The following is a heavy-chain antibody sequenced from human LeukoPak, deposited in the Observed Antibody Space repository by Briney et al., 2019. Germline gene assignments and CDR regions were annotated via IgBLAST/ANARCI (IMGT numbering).Heavy chain of an antibody. J-gene: IGHJ4*02. D-gene: IGHD6-19*01. V-gene: IGHV4-59*11. CDR2: ISYRGST. CDR1: GGSIDTHF. Sequence: PSETLSLTCTVSGGSIDTHFWSWIRQPPGKGLEWIGYISYRGSTNFNPSLKSRVTISIDTSKNQFSLKLTSVTAADTAVYYCAGDNSGWLYVDYWGQGTLVTVSS. CDR3: AGDNSGWLYVDY.